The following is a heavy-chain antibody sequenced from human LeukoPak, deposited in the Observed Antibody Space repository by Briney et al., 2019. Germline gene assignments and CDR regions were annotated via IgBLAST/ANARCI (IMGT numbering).Heavy chain of an antibody. Sequence: PSETLSLTCTVSGGSISSYSWSWIREPPGKGLEWIGYIYYSGSTNYNPSLKSRVTISVDTSKNQFSLKLSSVTAADTAVYYCARDVSGWPPAPHFDYWGQGTLVTVSS. D-gene: IGHD6-19*01. V-gene: IGHV4-59*01. J-gene: IGHJ4*02. CDR3: ARDVSGWPPAPHFDY. CDR2: IYYSGST. CDR1: GGSISSYS.